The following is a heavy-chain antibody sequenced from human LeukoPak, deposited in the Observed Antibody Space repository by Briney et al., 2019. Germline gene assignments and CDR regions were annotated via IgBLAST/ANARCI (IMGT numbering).Heavy chain of an antibody. Sequence: PSETLSLTCAVYGGSFSGYYWSWIRQPPGKGLEWIGEINHSGSTNYNPSLKSRVTISVDTSKNQFSLKLSSATAADTAVYYCARVSRIAAAGTGWFDPWGQGTLVTVSS. V-gene: IGHV4-34*01. CDR3: ARVSRIAAAGTGWFDP. D-gene: IGHD6-13*01. CDR2: INHSGST. CDR1: GGSFSGYY. J-gene: IGHJ5*02.